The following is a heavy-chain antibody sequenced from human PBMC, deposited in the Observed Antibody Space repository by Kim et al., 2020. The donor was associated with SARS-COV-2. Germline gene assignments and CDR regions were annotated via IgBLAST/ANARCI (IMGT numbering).Heavy chain of an antibody. D-gene: IGHD3-16*01. Sequence: GNWNTIYSQKFQGRVTFTTDTSASTAYMELSFLRSEDSAVYYCRGGFYFDYWGQGTLVTVSS. CDR2: GNWNT. V-gene: IGHV1-3*01. J-gene: IGHJ4*02. CDR3: RGGFYFDY.